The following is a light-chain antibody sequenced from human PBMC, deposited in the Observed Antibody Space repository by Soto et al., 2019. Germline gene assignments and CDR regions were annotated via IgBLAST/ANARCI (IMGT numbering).Light chain of an antibody. CDR3: QQYGSSPGT. CDR1: QSVRDSH. J-gene: IGKJ1*01. Sequence: EIVLTQSPGTLSLSPGERATLSCRAGQSVRDSHLAWYQQKPGQAPSLLIYETSSRATGIPDRFRGSGSGTEFALTITRVEPEDVAMYFCQQYGSSPGTFGQGTKVEI. V-gene: IGKV3-20*01. CDR2: ETS.